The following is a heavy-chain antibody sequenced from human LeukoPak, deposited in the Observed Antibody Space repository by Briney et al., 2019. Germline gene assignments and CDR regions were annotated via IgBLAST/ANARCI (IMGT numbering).Heavy chain of an antibody. CDR3: AKEALTFFTYYYDSSGYPPAPYYFDY. Sequence: GGSLRLSCAASGFTFSSYGMHWVRQAPGKGLEWVAVISYDGSNKYYADSVKGRFTISRDNSKNTLYLQMNSLRAEDTAVYYCAKEALTFFTYYYDSSGYPPAPYYFDYWGQGTLVTVSS. CDR2: ISYDGSNK. J-gene: IGHJ4*02. D-gene: IGHD3-22*01. V-gene: IGHV3-30*18. CDR1: GFTFSSYG.